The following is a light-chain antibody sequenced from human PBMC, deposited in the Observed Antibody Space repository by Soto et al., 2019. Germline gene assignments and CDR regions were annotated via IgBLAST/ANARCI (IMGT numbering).Light chain of an antibody. CDR2: KAS. V-gene: IGKV1-5*03. Sequence: DIQMTQSPSTLSASVGDRVTITCRASQSITTWLAWYQQKPGKAPKLLIYKASTLESGVPSRFSGGGPGTEFTLTISSLQPDDFATYYCQQYNSYSGLTFGGGTKVEIK. J-gene: IGKJ4*01. CDR1: QSITTW. CDR3: QQYNSYSGLT.